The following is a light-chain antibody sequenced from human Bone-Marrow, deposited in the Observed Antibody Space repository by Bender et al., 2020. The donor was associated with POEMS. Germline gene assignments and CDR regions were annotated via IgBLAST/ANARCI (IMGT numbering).Light chain of an antibody. CDR3: SSYTTTRSLV. V-gene: IGLV2-14*03. J-gene: IGLJ1*01. CDR1: SSEIGDHNY. Sequence: QSALTQPASVSGSPGQSVTISCSGTSSEIGDHNYVSWFQQHPDAAPKLIIYDVSNRPSGVSDRFSGSKSGNTASLTISGLLAEDEADYYCSSYTTTRSLVFGLGTKVTV. CDR2: DVS.